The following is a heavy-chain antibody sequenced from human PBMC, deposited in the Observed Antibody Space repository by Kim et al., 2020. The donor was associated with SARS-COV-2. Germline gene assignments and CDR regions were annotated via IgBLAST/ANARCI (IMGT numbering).Heavy chain of an antibody. V-gene: IGHV1-69*13. Sequence: SVKVSCKASGGTFSSYAISWVRQAPGQGLEWMGGIIPIFGTANYAQKFQGRVTITADESTSTAYMELRSLRSEDTAVYYCARGFCSGGSCYSVYYYGMDAWGPGATVTVSS. D-gene: IGHD2-15*01. CDR2: IIPIFGTA. J-gene: IGHJ6*02. CDR3: ARGFCSGGSCYSVYYYGMDA. CDR1: GGTFSSYA.